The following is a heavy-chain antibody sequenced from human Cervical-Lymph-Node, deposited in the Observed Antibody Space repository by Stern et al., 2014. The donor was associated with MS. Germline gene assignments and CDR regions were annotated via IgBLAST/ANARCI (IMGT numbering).Heavy chain of an antibody. CDR3: ARQQEYSSGWIDY. D-gene: IGHD6-19*01. V-gene: IGHV5-51*01. J-gene: IGHJ4*02. CDR1: GYSFTSYW. Sequence: EVQLVESGAEVKKPGESLKISCKGSGYSFTSYWIGWVRQMPGKGLEWMGIIVPGDSDTRNSPSFQGQVTISADKSISTAYLQWSSLKASDTAMYYCARQQEYSSGWIDYWGQGTLVTVSS. CDR2: IVPGDSDT.